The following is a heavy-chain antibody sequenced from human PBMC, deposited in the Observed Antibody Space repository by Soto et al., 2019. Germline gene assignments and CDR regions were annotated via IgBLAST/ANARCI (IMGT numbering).Heavy chain of an antibody. D-gene: IGHD2-15*01. V-gene: IGHV3-30*18. CDR3: AKDQRVVVAATSRGDPDY. CDR1: GFTFSSYG. J-gene: IGHJ4*02. CDR2: ISYDGSNK. Sequence: GGSLRLSCAASGFTFSSYGMHWVRQAPGKGLEWVAVISYDGSNKYYADSVKGRFTISRDNSKNTLYLQMNSLRAEDTAVYYCAKDQRVVVAATSRGDPDYSGQGPLVTVYS.